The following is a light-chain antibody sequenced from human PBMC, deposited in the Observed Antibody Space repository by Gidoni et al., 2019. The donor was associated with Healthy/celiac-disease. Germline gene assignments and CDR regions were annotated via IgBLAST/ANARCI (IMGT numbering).Light chain of an antibody. CDR2: AAS. V-gene: IGKV1-39*01. CDR1: QSISSY. Sequence: DIQMTQSPSSLSASVGDRVTITCRASQSISSYLNWYQQKPGKAPKLLIYAASSLQSGVPSRFSGSGSGTDFTLTISSLQPEDFATYYWQQSYSTLTFGGGTKVKIK. J-gene: IGKJ4*01. CDR3: QQSYSTLT.